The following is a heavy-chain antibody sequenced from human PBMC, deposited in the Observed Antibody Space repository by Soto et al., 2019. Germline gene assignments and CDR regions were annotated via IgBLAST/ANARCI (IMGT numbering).Heavy chain of an antibody. V-gene: IGHV4-39*01. CDR1: GGSISSSSYY. CDR3: ARPYYDSSGVRRWGGLYYFDY. D-gene: IGHD3-22*01. J-gene: IGHJ4*02. Sequence: PSETRSLTCTVSGGSISSSSYYWGWIRQPPGKGLDWIGSIYYSGSTYYNPSLKSRVTISVDTSKNQFSLKLSSVTAADTAVYYCARPYYDSSGVRRWGGLYYFDYWGQGTLVTVSS. CDR2: IYYSGST.